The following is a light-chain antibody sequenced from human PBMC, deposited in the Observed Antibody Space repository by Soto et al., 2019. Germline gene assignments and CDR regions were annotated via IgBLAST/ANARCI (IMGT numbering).Light chain of an antibody. Sequence: QSVLTQPASVSGSPGQSITISCTGTSNDIGLYNYVSWYQQHPGKAPKLMIFDVSDRTSGVSDRFSGSRSGNTASLSISGLQAEDEAYYFCSSYAASNNFGVFGGGTQLTVL. CDR3: SSYAASNNFGV. CDR2: DVS. V-gene: IGLV2-14*03. CDR1: SNDIGLYNY. J-gene: IGLJ2*01.